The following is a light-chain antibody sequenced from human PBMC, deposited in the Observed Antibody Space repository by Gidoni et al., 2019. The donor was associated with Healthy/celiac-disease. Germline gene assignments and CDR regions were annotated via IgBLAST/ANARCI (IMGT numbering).Light chain of an antibody. J-gene: IGLJ2*01. CDR1: ALPKQY. CDR3: RSADSSGTYLVV. V-gene: IGLV3-25*02. Sequence: SYELTQPPSVSVSPGQTARITCSGDALPKQYAYWSQQKPGQAPVLVIYKDSGRPSGIPERLPGSSTGTTVTLTISGVQAEDEADYYCRSADSSGTYLVVFGGGTKLTVL. CDR2: KDS.